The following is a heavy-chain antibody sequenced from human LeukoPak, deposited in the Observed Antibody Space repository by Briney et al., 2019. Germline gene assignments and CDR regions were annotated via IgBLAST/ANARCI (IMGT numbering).Heavy chain of an antibody. Sequence: LETLSLTCTVSGGSISSYYWSWIRQPPGKGLEWIGYIYDSGSTNYNPSLKSRVTISVDTSKNQFSLKLSSVTAADTAVYYCACLTTADAFDIWGQGTMVTVSS. J-gene: IGHJ3*02. D-gene: IGHD3-22*01. CDR2: IYDSGST. V-gene: IGHV4-59*01. CDR1: GGSISSYY. CDR3: ACLTTADAFDI.